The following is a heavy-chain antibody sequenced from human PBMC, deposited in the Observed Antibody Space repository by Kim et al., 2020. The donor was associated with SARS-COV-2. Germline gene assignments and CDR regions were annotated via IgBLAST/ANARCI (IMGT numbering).Heavy chain of an antibody. CDR2: VSSDSNDT. CDR3: VRAGPGKYGYRYYG. D-gene: IGHD5-18*01. CDR1: GFSFRSYA. Sequence: GGSLRLSCAASGFSFRSYAMHWVRQAPGKGLEWVSDVSSDSNDTRYGDSVKGRFTVSRDNARNTMYLQVNSLRGEDTAVYYCVRAGPGKYGYRYYGWGQG. V-gene: IGHV3-64*04. J-gene: IGHJ6*02.